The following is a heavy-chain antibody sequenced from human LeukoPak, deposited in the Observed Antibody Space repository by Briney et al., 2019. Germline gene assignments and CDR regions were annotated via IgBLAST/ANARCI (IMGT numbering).Heavy chain of an antibody. D-gene: IGHD1-26*01. J-gene: IGHJ4*02. CDR1: GCSISSYY. CDR3: ARVPPRLVGAIDY. V-gene: IGHV4-59*01. CDR2: IDYSGST. Sequence: SETLSLTCTVSGCSISSYYWSWIRQPPGKGLEWIGYIDYSGSTNYNPSLKSRVTISVDTSKNQFSLQLSSVTAADTAVYYCARVPPRLVGAIDYWGQGTLVTVSS.